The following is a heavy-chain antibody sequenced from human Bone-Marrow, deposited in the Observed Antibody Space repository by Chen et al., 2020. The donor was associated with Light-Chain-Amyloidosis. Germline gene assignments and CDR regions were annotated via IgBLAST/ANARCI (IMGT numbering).Heavy chain of an antibody. Sequence: EVQLVESGGGLLQRGGSLRLSCAASGFAFSSYAMSWVRQAPGRGLEWVSSIRGGGGSRYYGDSVKVRLTISRDNSKNALFLQRNGRRAEDTAVYYCAKDISYDDILPGYPADAFDIWGQGTMVTVSS. CDR1: GFAFSSYA. V-gene: IGHV3-23*04. CDR2: IRGGGGSR. D-gene: IGHD3-9*01. J-gene: IGHJ3*02. CDR3: AKDISYDDILPGYPADAFDI.